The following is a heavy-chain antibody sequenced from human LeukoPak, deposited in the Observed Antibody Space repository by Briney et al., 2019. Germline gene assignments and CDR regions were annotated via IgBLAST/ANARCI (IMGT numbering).Heavy chain of an antibody. Sequence: GGSLRLSCAASGFTFSSYGMHWVRQAPGKGLEWVAVISYDGSNKYYADSVKGRFTISRDNSKNTLYLQMNSLRAEDTAVYYCASMVAGQYFDYWGQGTLVTVSS. V-gene: IGHV3-30*03. CDR2: ISYDGSNK. CDR3: ASMVAGQYFDY. CDR1: GFTFSSYG. D-gene: IGHD6-19*01. J-gene: IGHJ4*02.